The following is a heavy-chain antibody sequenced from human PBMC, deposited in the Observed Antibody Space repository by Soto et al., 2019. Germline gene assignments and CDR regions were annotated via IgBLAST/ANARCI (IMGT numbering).Heavy chain of an antibody. V-gene: IGHV3-53*01. CDR1: GFDVSSNY. J-gene: IGHJ5*02. D-gene: IGHD3-10*01. CDR3: QRGYGAGSYFSDQ. Sequence: XGALRLSSAASGFDVSSNYRTWVRQAPGKGLEWVSASYSGGNTYYADSVKGRFTSSRDNFQNTLYLQMNSLTAEDTAVYYCQRGYGAGSYFSDQWGQGTLVTVSS. CDR2: SYSGGNT.